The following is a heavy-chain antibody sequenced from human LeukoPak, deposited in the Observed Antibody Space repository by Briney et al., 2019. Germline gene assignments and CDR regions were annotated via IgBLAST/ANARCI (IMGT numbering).Heavy chain of an antibody. J-gene: IGHJ6*02. CDR3: ARLPPDTAMVKYYYYGMDV. V-gene: IGHV4-39*01. CDR2: IYYSGST. CDR1: GGSISSSSYY. Sequence: PSETLSLTCTVSGGSISSSSYYWGWIRQPPGKGLEWIGSIYYSGSTYYNPSLKSRVTISVDTSKNQFSLKLSSVTAAGTAVYYCARLPPDTAMVKYYYYGMDVWGQGTTVTVSS. D-gene: IGHD5-18*01.